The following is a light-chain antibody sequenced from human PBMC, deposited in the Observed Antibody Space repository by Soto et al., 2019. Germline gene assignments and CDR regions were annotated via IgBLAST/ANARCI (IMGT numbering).Light chain of an antibody. J-gene: IGLJ1*01. Sequence: QSVLTQPPSASGSPGQSVTISCTGTSSDVGGYDYVSWYQQRPGKAPKLLIYEGSKRPSGVCNRFSGSKSGNTASLTISGLQAEDEADYFCCSYAGSSSFYVFGTGTKVTVL. CDR2: EGS. V-gene: IGLV2-23*01. CDR1: SSDVGGYDY. CDR3: CSYAGSSSFYV.